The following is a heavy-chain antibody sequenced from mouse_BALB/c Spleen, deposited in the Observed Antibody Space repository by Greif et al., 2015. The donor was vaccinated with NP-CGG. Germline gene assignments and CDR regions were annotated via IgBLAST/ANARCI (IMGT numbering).Heavy chain of an antibody. CDR1: GFSLTSYG. CDR2: IWGGGST. J-gene: IGHJ3*01. D-gene: IGHD2-10*02. CDR3: ARGEYGNYVWFAY. V-gene: IGHV2-2*02. Sequence: QVQLQQSGPGLVQPSQSLSITCTVSGFSLTSYGVHRVRQSPGKGLEWLGVIWGGGSTDYNAAFISRLSISKDNSKSQVFFKMNSLQANDTAIYYCARGEYGNYVWFAYWGQGTLVTVSA.